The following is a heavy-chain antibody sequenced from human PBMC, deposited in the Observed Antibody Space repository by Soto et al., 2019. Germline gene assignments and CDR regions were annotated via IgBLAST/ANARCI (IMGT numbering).Heavy chain of an antibody. CDR3: ARPVVYDFWSGYFWFDP. CDR1: GGSISNSSYY. CDR2: IYYSGST. Sequence: PSETLSLTCTVSGGSISNSSYYWGWIRQPPGKGLEWIGSIYYSGSTYYNPSLKSRVTISVDTSKNQFSLKLSSVTAADTAVYYCARPVVYDFWSGYFWFDPWGQGTLVIVSS. V-gene: IGHV4-39*01. D-gene: IGHD3-3*01. J-gene: IGHJ5*02.